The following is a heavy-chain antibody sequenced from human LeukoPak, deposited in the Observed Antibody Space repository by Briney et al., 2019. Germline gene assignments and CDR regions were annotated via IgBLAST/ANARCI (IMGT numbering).Heavy chain of an antibody. CDR2: IWYDGSNK. Sequence: PGGSLRPSCAASGFTFSSYGMHWVCQAPGKGLEWVAVIWYDGSNKYYADSVKGRFTISRDNSKNTLYLQMNSLRAEDTAVYYCARACRMSSSSSDYWGQGTLVTVSS. D-gene: IGHD6-6*01. J-gene: IGHJ4*02. CDR1: GFTFSSYG. V-gene: IGHV3-33*01. CDR3: ARACRMSSSSSDY.